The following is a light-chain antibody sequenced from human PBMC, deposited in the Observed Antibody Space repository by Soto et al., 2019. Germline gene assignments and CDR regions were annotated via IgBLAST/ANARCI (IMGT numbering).Light chain of an antibody. Sequence: QSVLTQPPSVSAAPGQKVTISCSGSSSNIGNNYVSWYQQLPGTAPKLLIYDVSERPSGVPDRFSGSKSGNTASLTISGLQAEDEANYYCCAYADTFYVFGTGTKVTVL. J-gene: IGLJ1*01. CDR1: SSNIGNNY. V-gene: IGLV1-51*01. CDR3: CAYADTFYV. CDR2: DVS.